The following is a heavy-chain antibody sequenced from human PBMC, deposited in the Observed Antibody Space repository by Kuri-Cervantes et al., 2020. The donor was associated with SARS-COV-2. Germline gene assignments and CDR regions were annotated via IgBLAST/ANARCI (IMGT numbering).Heavy chain of an antibody. D-gene: IGHD3-22*01. Sequence: SETLSLTCAAYGGSFSGYYWSWIRQPPGKGLEWIGEINHSGSTNYNPSLKSRVTISVDTSKNQFSLKLSSVTAADTAVYYCATAQWSSGYSNIDYWGQGTLVTVSS. CDR3: ATAQWSSGYSNIDY. V-gene: IGHV4-34*01. J-gene: IGHJ4*02. CDR1: GGSFSGYY. CDR2: INHSGST.